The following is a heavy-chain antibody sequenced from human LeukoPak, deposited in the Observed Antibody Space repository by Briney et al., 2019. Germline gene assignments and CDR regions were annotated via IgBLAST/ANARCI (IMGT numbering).Heavy chain of an antibody. V-gene: IGHV3-33*06. CDR3: AKEELGIGGLFDY. CDR2: IWYDGSNK. CDR1: GFTFSSYG. D-gene: IGHD7-27*01. Sequence: PGGSLRLSCAASGFTFSSYGMHWVRQAPGKGLEWVAVIWYDGSNKYYADSVKGRFTISRDNSKNTLYLQMNSLRAEDTAVYYCAKEELGIGGLFDYWGQGTLVTVSS. J-gene: IGHJ4*02.